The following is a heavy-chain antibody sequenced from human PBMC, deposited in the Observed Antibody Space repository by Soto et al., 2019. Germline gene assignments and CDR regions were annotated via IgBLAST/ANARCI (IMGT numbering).Heavy chain of an antibody. J-gene: IGHJ4*02. V-gene: IGHV3-23*01. CDR3: AYRTGFDY. CDR2: IAGSGRNS. CDR1: GFTFSTYD. Sequence: GGSMRLSCAASGFTFSTYDMSWVRQAPWKGLEWVSTIAGSGRNSDYADSVKGRFTISRDNSKNTLYLQMNSLIADDTAVYYCAYRTGFDYWGQGALVTVSS.